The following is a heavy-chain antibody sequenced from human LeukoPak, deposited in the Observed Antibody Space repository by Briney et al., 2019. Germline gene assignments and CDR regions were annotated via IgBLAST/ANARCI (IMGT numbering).Heavy chain of an antibody. CDR3: ARLHYGGNSEDY. CDR2: INPNSGGT. CDR1: GYTFTGYY. Sequence: GASVKVSCKASGYTFTGYYMHWVRQAPGQGLEWMGWINPNSGGTNYAQKFQGRVTMTRDTSTSTAYMELSRLRSDDTAVYYCARLHYGGNSEDYWGQGTLVTVSS. D-gene: IGHD4-23*01. V-gene: IGHV1-2*02. J-gene: IGHJ4*02.